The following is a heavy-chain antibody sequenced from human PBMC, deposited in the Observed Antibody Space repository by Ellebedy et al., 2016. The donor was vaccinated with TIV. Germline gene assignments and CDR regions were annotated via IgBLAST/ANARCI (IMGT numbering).Heavy chain of an antibody. V-gene: IGHV3-23*01. CDR1: GFTFSSYA. CDR3: ARSRSGWDY. J-gene: IGHJ4*02. D-gene: IGHD6-19*01. Sequence: PGGSLRLSCAASGFTFSSYAMSWVRQAPGKGLEWVSSISGSGGNTYYADSVKGRFTISRDKSKNTLSLHMNSLKTEDTAVYYCARSRSGWDYWGQGTLVTVSS. CDR2: ISGSGGNT.